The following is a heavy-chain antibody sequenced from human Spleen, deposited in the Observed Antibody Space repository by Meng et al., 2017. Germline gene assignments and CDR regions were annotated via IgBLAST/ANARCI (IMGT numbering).Heavy chain of an antibody. CDR3: ARLAVAGYDY. V-gene: IGHV3-7*01. CDR2: IKEDGSVK. D-gene: IGHD6-19*01. Sequence: GESLKISCAASGFPFSTYWMSWVRQSAGKGLEWVANIKEDGSVKYYMDSVKGRFTISRDNAKNSLFLQMNSLRAEDTAVYYCARLAVAGYDYWGQGTLVTVSS. CDR1: GFPFSTYW. J-gene: IGHJ4*02.